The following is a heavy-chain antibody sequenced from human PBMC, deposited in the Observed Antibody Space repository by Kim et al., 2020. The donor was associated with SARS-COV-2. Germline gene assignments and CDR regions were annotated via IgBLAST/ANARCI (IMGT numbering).Heavy chain of an antibody. CDR2: IYWDDDT. V-gene: IGHV2-5*02. CDR1: GFSLTTSGVG. CDR3: AHRQVLVGGNSGFYY. J-gene: IGHJ4*02. Sequence: SGPMLVKPTQTLTLPCTFSGFSLTTSGVGVGWIRHPPGKALEWLALIYWDDDTLYSQPLKSRLTITNDTSKNQVVLTMTNMDPVGTASYYFAHRQVLVGGNSGFYYWGQGTLVTVSS. D-gene: IGHD2-21*01.